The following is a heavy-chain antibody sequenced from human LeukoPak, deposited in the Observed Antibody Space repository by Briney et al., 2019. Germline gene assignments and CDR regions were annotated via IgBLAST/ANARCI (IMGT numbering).Heavy chain of an antibody. CDR3: ARDAGYSYGTDY. J-gene: IGHJ4*02. V-gene: IGHV4-59*11. CDR2: IYYSGST. D-gene: IGHD5-18*01. CDR1: GGSISSHY. Sequence: RTSETLSLTCTDSGGSISSHYWSWIRQSPGKGLEWIGYIYYSGSTNYNPSLKSRVTISLDTSKNQFSLKLSSVTAADTAVYYCARDAGYSYGTDYWGQGTLVTVSS.